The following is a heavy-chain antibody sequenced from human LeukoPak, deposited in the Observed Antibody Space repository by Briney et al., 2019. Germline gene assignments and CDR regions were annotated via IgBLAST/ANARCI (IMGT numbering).Heavy chain of an antibody. Sequence: ASVKVSCKAFGYTFTSYDINWVRQATGQGLEWMGWMNPNSGNTGYAQKFQGRVTMTRNTSISTAYMELSSLRSEDTAVYYCARDPISERAFDIWGQGTMVTVSS. V-gene: IGHV1-8*01. CDR1: GYTFTSYD. J-gene: IGHJ3*02. CDR3: ARDPISERAFDI. CDR2: MNPNSGNT.